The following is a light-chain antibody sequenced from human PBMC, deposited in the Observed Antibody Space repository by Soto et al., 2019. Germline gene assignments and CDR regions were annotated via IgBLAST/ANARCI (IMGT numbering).Light chain of an antibody. J-gene: IGKJ2*01. CDR1: QSVSSNH. Sequence: EIVLTQSPGTLSLSPGERATLSCRASQSVSSNHLAWYQQKPGQAPRLLIYGSSSRATGIPDRFSGSGSGTDFTLTISRLEPEDFAVYSCHLYGGSPPHTFGQGTKVEIK. CDR2: GSS. CDR3: HLYGGSPPHT. V-gene: IGKV3-20*01.